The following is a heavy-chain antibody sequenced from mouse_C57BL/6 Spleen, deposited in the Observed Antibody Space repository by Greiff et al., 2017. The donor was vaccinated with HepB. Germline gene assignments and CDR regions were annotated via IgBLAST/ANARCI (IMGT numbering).Heavy chain of an antibody. Sequence: QVQLQQSGAELVRPGTSVKVSCKASGYAFTNYLIEWVKQRPGQGLEWIGVINPGSGGTNYNEKFKGKATLTADKSSSTAYMQLSSLTSEDSAVYSCARSTDYAMDYWGQGTSVTVSS. CDR1: GYAFTNYL. D-gene: IGHD1-1*01. CDR2: INPGSGGT. J-gene: IGHJ4*01. CDR3: ARSTDYAMDY. V-gene: IGHV1-54*01.